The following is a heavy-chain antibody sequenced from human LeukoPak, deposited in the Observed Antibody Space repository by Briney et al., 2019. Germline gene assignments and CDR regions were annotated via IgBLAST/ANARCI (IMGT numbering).Heavy chain of an antibody. Sequence: GESLKISCAASGFTFDDYGMSWVRQAPGKGLEWVSGINWNGGSTGYADSVKGRFTISRDNAKNSLYLQMNSLRAEDKALYYFARKQKSGIPGGYYYYYMDVWGKGTTVTVSS. J-gene: IGHJ6*03. D-gene: IGHD3-3*01. CDR1: GFTFDDYG. CDR2: INWNGGST. V-gene: IGHV3-20*04. CDR3: ARKQKSGIPGGYYYYYMDV.